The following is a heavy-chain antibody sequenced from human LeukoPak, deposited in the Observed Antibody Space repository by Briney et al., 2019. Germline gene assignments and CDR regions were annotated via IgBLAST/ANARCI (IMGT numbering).Heavy chain of an antibody. Sequence: GASVKVSCKASGYTFTGYYMHWVRQAPGQGLEWMGWINPNSGGTNYAQKFQGRVTMTRDTSISTAYMELSRLRSGDTAVYYCARVPSGGSGSPPSYYGMDVWGQGTTVTVSS. J-gene: IGHJ6*02. CDR3: ARVPSGGSGSPPSYYGMDV. CDR2: INPNSGGT. CDR1: GYTFTGYY. D-gene: IGHD3-10*01. V-gene: IGHV1-2*02.